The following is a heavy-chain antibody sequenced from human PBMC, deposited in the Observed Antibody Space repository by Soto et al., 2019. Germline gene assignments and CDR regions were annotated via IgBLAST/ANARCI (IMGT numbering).Heavy chain of an antibody. CDR1: GFTFSSYA. Sequence: GGSLRLSCAASGFTFSSYAMSWVRQAPGKGLEWVSAISGSGGSTYYADSVKGRFTISRDNSKNTLYLQMNSLRAEDTAVYYCAKGAELLWFGELPEYYYYGMDVWGQGTTVTVSS. CDR3: AKGAELLWFGELPEYYYYGMDV. D-gene: IGHD3-10*01. CDR2: ISGSGGST. J-gene: IGHJ6*02. V-gene: IGHV3-23*01.